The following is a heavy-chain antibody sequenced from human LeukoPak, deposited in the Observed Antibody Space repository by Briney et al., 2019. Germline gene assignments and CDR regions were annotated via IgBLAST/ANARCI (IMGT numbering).Heavy chain of an antibody. J-gene: IGHJ4*02. Sequence: TGGSLRLSCAASGFTFSSYSMNWVRQAPGKGLEWVSSISSSSSYIYYADSVKGRFTISRDNAKNSLYLQMNSLRAEDTAVYYCARAACGYSSSWFDYWGQGTLVTVSS. V-gene: IGHV3-21*01. CDR2: ISSSSSYI. CDR3: ARAACGYSSSWFDY. D-gene: IGHD6-13*01. CDR1: GFTFSSYS.